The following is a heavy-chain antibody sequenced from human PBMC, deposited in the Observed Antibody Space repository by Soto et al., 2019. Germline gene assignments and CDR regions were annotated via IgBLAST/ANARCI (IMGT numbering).Heavy chain of an antibody. D-gene: IGHD2-2*02. Sequence: SQTLSLTCAISGDSVSSNSAAWNWIRQSPSRGLEWLGRTYYRSKWYNDYAVSVKSRITINPDTSKNQFSLQLNSVTPEDTAVYYCAREPHIYCSSTSCYSVFLGEYYFDYWGQGTLVTVSS. V-gene: IGHV6-1*01. CDR2: TYYRSKWYN. CDR1: GDSVSSNSAA. J-gene: IGHJ4*02. CDR3: AREPHIYCSSTSCYSVFLGEYYFDY.